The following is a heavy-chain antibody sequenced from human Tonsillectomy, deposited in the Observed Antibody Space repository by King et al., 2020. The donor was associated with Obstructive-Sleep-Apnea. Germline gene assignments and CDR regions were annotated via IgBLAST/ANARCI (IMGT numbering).Heavy chain of an antibody. V-gene: IGHV3-33*01. CDR2: ICADGRHI. Sequence: VQLVESGGGVVQSGRSLRLSCATSGLTFSTYGMHWVRQAPGKGLEWVAAICADGRHIYYADTVKGRFTISRDNSKSTLNLQMHSLRAEDTAVYYCASGSQHCSPASCYPFDNWGQGTLVIVSS. CDR1: GLTFSTYG. J-gene: IGHJ4*02. D-gene: IGHD2-2*01. CDR3: ASGSQHCSPASCYPFDN.